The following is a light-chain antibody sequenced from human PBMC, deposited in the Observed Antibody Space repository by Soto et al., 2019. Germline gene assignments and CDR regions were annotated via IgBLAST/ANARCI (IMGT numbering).Light chain of an antibody. V-gene: IGLV2-14*01. Sequence: QSVLNQPAAVSGSPGQSITISFTGTSSDVGGYNYVSWYQQHPGKAPKLMIYEVSNRPSGVSNRFSGSKSGNTASLTISGLRAAYEAYYYCSSYTSSYYVFSTGTNVIVL. CDR1: SSDVGGYNY. CDR2: EVS. CDR3: SSYTSSYYV. J-gene: IGLJ1*01.